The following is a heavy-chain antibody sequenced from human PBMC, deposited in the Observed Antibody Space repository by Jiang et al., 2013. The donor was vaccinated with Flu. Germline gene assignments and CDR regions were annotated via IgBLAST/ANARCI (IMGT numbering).Heavy chain of an antibody. D-gene: IGHD6-19*01. Sequence: GRSLRLSCAASGFTFDDYAMHWVRQAPGRGLEWVSGIFWDSGMKDYADSVKGRFTISRDNAKNSLYLQMNSLRAEDTAFYYCAKEKQKWLGAFDYWGQGILVTVSS. CDR3: AKEKQKWLGAFDY. CDR2: IFWDSGMK. CDR1: GFTFDDYA. J-gene: IGHJ4*02. V-gene: IGHV3-9*01.